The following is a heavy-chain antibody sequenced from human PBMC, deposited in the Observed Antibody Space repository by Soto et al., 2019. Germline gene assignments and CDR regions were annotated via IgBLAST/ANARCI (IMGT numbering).Heavy chain of an antibody. D-gene: IGHD3-22*01. CDR1: GFTFSSYS. J-gene: IGHJ3*01. CDR2: IISSSSTI. Sequence: EVQLVESGGGLVQPGGSLRLSCAASGFTFSSYSMNWVRQAPGKGLEWVSYIISSSSTIYYAAYVKGRFNISRDNAKNSLYLQLNSLRAEDTDVYYCARDDYYDSSGYFVAFDLWGQGTMVTVSS. V-gene: IGHV3-48*01. CDR3: ARDDYYDSSGYFVAFDL.